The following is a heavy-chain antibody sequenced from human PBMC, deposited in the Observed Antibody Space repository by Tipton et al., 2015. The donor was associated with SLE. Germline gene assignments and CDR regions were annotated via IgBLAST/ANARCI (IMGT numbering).Heavy chain of an antibody. Sequence: QLVQSGAEVKKPGASVKVSCKASGYTFPNYVLNWVRQAPGQGLEWMGWISAHNGNTKLQQKFQGRVLMTTDTSTNTAFMELRGLRYDDTALYYCVRDAVGWFDTWGQGTLVTVSP. CDR3: VRDAVGWFDT. V-gene: IGHV1-18*01. J-gene: IGHJ5*02. CDR2: ISAHNGNT. CDR1: GYTFPNYV. D-gene: IGHD2-15*01.